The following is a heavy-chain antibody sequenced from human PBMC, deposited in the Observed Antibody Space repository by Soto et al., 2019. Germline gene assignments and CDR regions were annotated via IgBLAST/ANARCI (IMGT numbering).Heavy chain of an antibody. CDR1: GGSFSGYY. CDR2: INHSGST. Sequence: PSETLSLTCAVYGGSFSGYYWSWIRQPPGKGLEWIGEINHSGSTNYNPSLKSRVTISVDTSKNQFSLKLSSVTAADTAVYYCARIVGATRYFDYWGQGTLVTVS. D-gene: IGHD1-26*01. V-gene: IGHV4-34*01. CDR3: ARIVGATRYFDY. J-gene: IGHJ4*02.